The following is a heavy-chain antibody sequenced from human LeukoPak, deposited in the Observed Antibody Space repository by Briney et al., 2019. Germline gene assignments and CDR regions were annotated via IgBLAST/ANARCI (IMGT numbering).Heavy chain of an antibody. J-gene: IGHJ4*02. CDR3: ARLTMVRGVTGRSIGYYFDY. CDR2: IYYSGST. CDR1: GGSISSSSYY. Sequence: SETLSLTCTVSGGSISSSSYYWGWIRQPPGKGLEWIGSIYYSGSTYYNPSLKSRVTISVDTSKNQFSLKLSSVTAADTAVYYCARLTMVRGVTGRSIGYYFDYWGQGTLVTVSS. V-gene: IGHV4-39*07. D-gene: IGHD3-10*01.